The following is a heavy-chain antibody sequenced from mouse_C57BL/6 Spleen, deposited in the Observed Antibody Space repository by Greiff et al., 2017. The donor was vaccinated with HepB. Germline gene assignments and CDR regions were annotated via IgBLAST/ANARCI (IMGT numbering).Heavy chain of an antibody. V-gene: IGHV1-39*01. CDR3: ARSDYGSSYHAMDY. J-gene: IGHJ4*01. CDR1: GYSFTDYN. D-gene: IGHD1-1*01. Sequence: VQLQQSGPELVKPGASEKISCKASGYSFTDYNMNWVKQSNGKSLEWIGVINPNYGTTSYNQKFKGKATLTVDQSSSTAYMQLNSLTSEDSAVYYCARSDYGSSYHAMDYWGQGTSVTVSS. CDR2: INPNYGTT.